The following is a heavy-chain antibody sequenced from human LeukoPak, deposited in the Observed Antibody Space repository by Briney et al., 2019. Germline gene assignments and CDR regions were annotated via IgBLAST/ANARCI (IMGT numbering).Heavy chain of an antibody. CDR2: IYYSGST. J-gene: IGHJ4*02. Sequence: SETLSLTCTVFGGSISSYYWSWIRQPPGKGLEWIGYIYYSGSTNYNPSLKSRVTISVDTSKNQFSLKLSSVTAADMAVYYCAAGYLSSWYYFDYWGQGTLVTVSS. CDR3: AAGYLSSWYYFDY. CDR1: GGSISSYY. V-gene: IGHV4-59*01. D-gene: IGHD6-13*01.